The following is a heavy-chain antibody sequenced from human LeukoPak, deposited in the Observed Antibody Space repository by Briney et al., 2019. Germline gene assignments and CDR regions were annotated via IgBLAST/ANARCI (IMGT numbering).Heavy chain of an antibody. D-gene: IGHD2-15*01. CDR2: IYYSGST. CDR1: GGSISSYY. J-gene: IGHJ4*02. Sequence: PSETLSLTCTVSGGSISSYYWSWIRQPPGKGLEWIGYIYYSGSTNYNPSLKRRVTISVDTSKNQFSLKLSSATAADTAVYYCARRYCSGGSCYSSFDYWGQGSLVTVSS. V-gene: IGHV4-59*08. CDR3: ARRYCSGGSCYSSFDY.